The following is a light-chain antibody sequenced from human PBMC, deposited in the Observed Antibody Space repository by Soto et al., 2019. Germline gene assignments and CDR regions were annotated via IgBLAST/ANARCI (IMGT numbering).Light chain of an antibody. CDR3: QQRGNGLT. CDR1: QSVSTH. V-gene: IGKV3-11*01. CDR2: ETS. J-gene: IGKJ4*01. Sequence: VLTQSPATLSLSPGERAPPPSRPTQSVSTHLGWYQKKLGQAPRPLIYETSNRAPGIPARFSGSGSGTDFTLTISTLEPEDFAVYYCQQRGNGLTFGGGTKVEMK.